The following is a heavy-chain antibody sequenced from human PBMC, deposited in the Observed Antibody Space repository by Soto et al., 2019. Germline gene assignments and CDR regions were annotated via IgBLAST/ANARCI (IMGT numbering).Heavy chain of an antibody. J-gene: IGHJ4*02. V-gene: IGHV3-30-3*01. D-gene: IGHD2-21*02. Sequence: QVQLVESGGGVVQPGRSLRLSCAASGFTFSSYAMHWVRQAPGEGLEWVAVISYDGNNKSYADSVKGRFTISRDNSKNTLYLQVNSLRTEDTAVYYCATGIDVLVTDYWGQGTLVTVSS. CDR3: ATGIDVLVTDY. CDR1: GFTFSSYA. CDR2: ISYDGNNK.